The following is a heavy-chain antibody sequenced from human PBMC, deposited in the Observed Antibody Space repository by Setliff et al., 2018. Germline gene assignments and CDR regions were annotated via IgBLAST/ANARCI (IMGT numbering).Heavy chain of an antibody. CDR2: IYWDDDK. Sequence: SGPTLANPTQTLTLTCTFSGFSLSTSGVGVGWIRQPPGKALEWLALIYWDDDKRYSPSLKSRLTITKDTSKNQVVLTMTNMDPVDTATYYCARCITIFGVVIPNAFDYWGQGTLVTVSS. V-gene: IGHV2-5*02. J-gene: IGHJ4*02. CDR1: GFSLSTSGVG. D-gene: IGHD3-3*01. CDR3: ARCITIFGVVIPNAFDY.